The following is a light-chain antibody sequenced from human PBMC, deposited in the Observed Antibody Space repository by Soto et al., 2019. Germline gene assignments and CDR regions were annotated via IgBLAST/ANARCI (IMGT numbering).Light chain of an antibody. V-gene: IGKV3-20*01. CDR2: GAS. J-gene: IGKJ1*01. CDR3: RQYGGSGT. CDR1: QSVSSN. Sequence: DIVLAQFPAPPSVSPGERATLSCRASQSVSSNLAWYQPKPGQAPRVLIDGASSRATGTPDRFSGSGSGTDFTLTISRLQPEDLAVYNRRQYGGSGTFGQGTKVENK.